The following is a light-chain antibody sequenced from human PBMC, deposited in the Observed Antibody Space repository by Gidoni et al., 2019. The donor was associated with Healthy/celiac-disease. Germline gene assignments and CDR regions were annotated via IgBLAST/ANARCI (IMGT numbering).Light chain of an antibody. CDR2: AAS. Sequence: DIQMTQSPSSLSAAVGDRVTITCRASQSISSNLNWYQKKPGKAPKLLIYAASSLQSGVPSRFSGSGYGTDFTLTLSSLQPEDFATYYCQQSYSTLGTFGQGTKVEIK. CDR1: QSISSN. V-gene: IGKV1-39*01. J-gene: IGKJ1*01. CDR3: QQSYSTLGT.